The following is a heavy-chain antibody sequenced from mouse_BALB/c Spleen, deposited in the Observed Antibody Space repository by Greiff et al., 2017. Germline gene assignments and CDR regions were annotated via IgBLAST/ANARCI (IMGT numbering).Heavy chain of an antibody. CDR1: GFTFSSYG. CDR2: ITSSGRST. D-gene: IGHD2-13*01. CDR3: ARGPRYGDPVAY. J-gene: IGHJ4*01. Sequence: DVQLVESGGGLVQPGGSLKLSCAASGFTFSSYGMSWVRQPPDPRLALVATITSSGRSTYYPDSVTGRFPISRDNAKNTLYLQMSSLKSEDTAMYYCARGPRYGDPVAYWGQGTAVTV. V-gene: IGHV5-6-3*01.